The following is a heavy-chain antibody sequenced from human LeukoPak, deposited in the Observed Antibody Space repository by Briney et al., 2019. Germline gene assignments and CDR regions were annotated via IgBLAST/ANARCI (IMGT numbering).Heavy chain of an antibody. J-gene: IGHJ2*01. Sequence: SETLSLTCTVFGGSISSYYWSWIRQPPGKGLEWIGYIYYSGSTNYNPSLKSRVTISVDTSKNQFSLKLDSLTAADTAVYYCVRRGVLWFGELSYYYFDLWGRGTLVAVSS. CDR2: IYYSGST. V-gene: IGHV4-59*01. CDR1: GGSISSYY. CDR3: VRRGVLWFGELSYYYFDL. D-gene: IGHD3-10*01.